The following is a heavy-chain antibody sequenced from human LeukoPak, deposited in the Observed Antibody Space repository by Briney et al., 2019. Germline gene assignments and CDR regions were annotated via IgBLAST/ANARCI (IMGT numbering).Heavy chain of an antibody. D-gene: IGHD2-15*01. V-gene: IGHV4-34*01. CDR3: ARGFGYCSGGSCYWVY. Sequence: GSLRLSCAASGFTFSSYAMSWVRQPPGKGLEWIGEINHSGSTNYNPSLKSRVTISVDTSKNQFSLKLSSVTAADTAVYYCARGFGYCSGGSCYWVYWGQGTLVTVSS. J-gene: IGHJ4*02. CDR2: INHSGST. CDR1: GFTFSSYA.